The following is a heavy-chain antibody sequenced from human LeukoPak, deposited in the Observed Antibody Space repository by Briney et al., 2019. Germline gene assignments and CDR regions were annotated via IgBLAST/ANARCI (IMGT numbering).Heavy chain of an antibody. Sequence: SETLSLTCAVSGYSISSGYYWGWIRQPPGKGLEWIGSIYHSGSTYYNPSLKSRVTISVDTSKNQFSLKLSSVTAADTAVYYCASLVQYGGIFGEDNYYFDYWGQGTLVTVSS. V-gene: IGHV4-38-2*01. CDR1: GYSISSGYY. CDR3: ASLVQYGGIFGEDNYYFDY. CDR2: IYHSGST. J-gene: IGHJ4*02. D-gene: IGHD3-3*01.